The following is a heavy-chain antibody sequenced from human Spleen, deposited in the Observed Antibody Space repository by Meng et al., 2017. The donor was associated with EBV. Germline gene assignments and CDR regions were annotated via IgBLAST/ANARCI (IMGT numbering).Heavy chain of an antibody. J-gene: IGHJ4*02. D-gene: IGHD5-12*01. Sequence: LTWCVSGLSIRNCRSSLSWTRQPPGKAQERIGYIVHNGNAKYNPALKSRVNMSADRSKNQFSLRLTSVTAAATAVFYCARGGGWLPGPHFDYWGQGILVTVSS. V-gene: IGHV4-30-2*01. CDR3: ARGGGWLPGPHFDY. CDR1: GLSIRNCRSS. CDR2: IVHNGNA.